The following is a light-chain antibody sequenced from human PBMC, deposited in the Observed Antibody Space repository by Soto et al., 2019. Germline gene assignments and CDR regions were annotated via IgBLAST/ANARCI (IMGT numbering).Light chain of an antibody. CDR2: YDS. J-gene: IGLJ2*01. CDR1: NIGSKS. CDR3: QVWDIGSGVA. V-gene: IGLV3-21*04. Sequence: SYVLTQAPSVSVAPGKTATLTCGGNNIGSKSVHWYQQKPGQAPVLVIYYDSDRPSGIPERFSGSNSGSTATLTISRVEAGDEADYYCQVWDIGSGVAFGGGTKLTVL.